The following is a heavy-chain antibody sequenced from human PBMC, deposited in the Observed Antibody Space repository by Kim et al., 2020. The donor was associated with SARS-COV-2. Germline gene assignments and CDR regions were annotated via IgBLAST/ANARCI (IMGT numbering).Heavy chain of an antibody. CDR3: ARLNDVPAAPYYYYYMDV. CDR1: GGSISSYY. D-gene: IGHD2-2*01. CDR2: IYTSGST. V-gene: IGHV4-4*07. J-gene: IGHJ6*03. Sequence: SETLSLTCTVSGGSISSYYWSWIRQPAGKGLEWIGRIYTSGSTNYNPSLKSRVTMSVDTSKNQFSLKLSSVTAADTAVYYCARLNDVPAAPYYYYYMDVWGKGTTVTVSS.